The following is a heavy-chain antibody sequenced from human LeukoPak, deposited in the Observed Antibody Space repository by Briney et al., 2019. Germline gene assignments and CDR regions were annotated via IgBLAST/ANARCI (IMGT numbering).Heavy chain of an antibody. J-gene: IGHJ4*02. CDR2: IRSKANNYAT. D-gene: IGHD4-17*01. CDR3: TSLDYGDYNYFDY. Sequence: GGSLRLSCAASGFTFSGSAMHWVRQPSGKGLEWVGRIRSKANNYATSYAASVKGRFTISRDDSKNTAYLQMNSLKTEDTAVYYCTSLDYGDYNYFDYWGQGTLVTVSS. CDR1: GFTFSGSA. V-gene: IGHV3-73*01.